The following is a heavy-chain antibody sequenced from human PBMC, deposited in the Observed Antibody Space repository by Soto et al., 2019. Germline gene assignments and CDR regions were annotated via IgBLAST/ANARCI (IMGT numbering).Heavy chain of an antibody. CDR1: GFTFSSYA. Sequence: EVQLLESGGDLVQPGGSLRLSCAASGFTFSSYAMDWVRQAPGRGLEWVSGIDYSGATFYADSVKGRFTISRDDSKYTMYLQKSSRRAEETALYYSAKGRLGFCGGLTCPANWGQGTLVTVSS. CDR3: AKGRLGFCGGLTCPAN. D-gene: IGHD2-15*01. J-gene: IGHJ4*02. CDR2: IDYSGAT. V-gene: IGHV3-23*01.